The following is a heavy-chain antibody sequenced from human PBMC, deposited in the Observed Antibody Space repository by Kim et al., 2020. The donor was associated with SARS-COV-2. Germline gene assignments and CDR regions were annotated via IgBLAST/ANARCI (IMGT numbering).Heavy chain of an antibody. D-gene: IGHD6-13*01. Sequence: AQKFQGRVTITADESTSTAYMELSSLRSEDTAVYYCARDSLLYSSSWYDYWGQGTLVTVSS. J-gene: IGHJ4*02. V-gene: IGHV1-69*01. CDR3: ARDSLLYSSSWYDY.